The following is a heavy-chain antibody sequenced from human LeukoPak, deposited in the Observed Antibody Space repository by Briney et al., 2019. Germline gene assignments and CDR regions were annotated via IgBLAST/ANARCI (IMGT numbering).Heavy chain of an antibody. CDR3: ARGTGKWDAFDI. CDR2: IYYSGST. CDR1: GGSISSYY. Sequence: SETLSLTCTVSGGSISSYYWTWIRQPPGKGLEWVGYIYYSGSTNYNPSLKSRATISADTSKNQFSLKLSSVTAADTAVYYCARGTGKWDAFDIWGQGTMVTVSS. V-gene: IGHV4-59*01. J-gene: IGHJ3*02. D-gene: IGHD3/OR15-3a*01.